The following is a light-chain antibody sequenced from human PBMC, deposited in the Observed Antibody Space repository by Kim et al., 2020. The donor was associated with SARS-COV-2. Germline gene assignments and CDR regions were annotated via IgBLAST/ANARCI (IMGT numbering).Light chain of an antibody. CDR2: DKN. V-gene: IGLV3-19*01. Sequence: SSELTQDPAVSVALGQTVRITCQGDGLRTIYANWFQQKPRQAPLLVIYDKNNRPSGIPDRFSGSSSGSTASLTITGAQAEDEADYYCNSLDTSGTHLLFGGGTKVTVL. J-gene: IGLJ3*02. CDR1: GLRTIY. CDR3: NSLDTSGTHLL.